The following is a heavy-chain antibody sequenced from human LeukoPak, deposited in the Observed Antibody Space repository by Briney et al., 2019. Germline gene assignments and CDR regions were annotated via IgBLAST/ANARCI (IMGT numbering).Heavy chain of an antibody. CDR1: GGSISSYY. V-gene: IGHV4-59*01. Sequence: SETLSLTCTVSGGSISSYYWSWIRQPPGEGLEWIGYIYYSGSTNYNPSLKSRVTISVDTSKNQFSLKLSSVTAADTAVYYCARAPGTYYYYYYMDVWGKGTTVTVSS. J-gene: IGHJ6*03. CDR3: ARAPGTYYYYYYMDV. D-gene: IGHD1-1*01. CDR2: IYYSGST.